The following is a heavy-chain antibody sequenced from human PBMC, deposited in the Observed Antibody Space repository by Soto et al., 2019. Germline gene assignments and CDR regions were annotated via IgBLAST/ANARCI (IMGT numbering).Heavy chain of an antibody. CDR1: GASINNYY. Sequence: KPSETLSLTCTVSGASINNYYWSWIRQPPGKGLEWIAYVSYSGTTNYNPSLKSRVTISIDSSKNQLSLKLSSVTAADTAVFYCARETGGSHPRYFDFWGQGTLVTVSS. J-gene: IGHJ4*02. CDR2: VSYSGTT. D-gene: IGHD1-26*01. V-gene: IGHV4-59*01. CDR3: ARETGGSHPRYFDF.